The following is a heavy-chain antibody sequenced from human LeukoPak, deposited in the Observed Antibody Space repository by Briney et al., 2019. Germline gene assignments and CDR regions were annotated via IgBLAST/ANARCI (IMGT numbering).Heavy chain of an antibody. CDR3: ARQSSWFGELLMTGFDP. Sequence: PSETLSLTCTVSGGSISSSSYYWGWIRQPPGKGLEWIGSIYYSGSTYYNPSLKSRVIISVDTSKNQFSLKLSSVTAADTAVYYCARQSSWFGELLMTGFDPWGQGTLVTVSS. CDR2: IYYSGST. J-gene: IGHJ5*02. V-gene: IGHV4-39*01. CDR1: GGSISSSSYY. D-gene: IGHD3-10*01.